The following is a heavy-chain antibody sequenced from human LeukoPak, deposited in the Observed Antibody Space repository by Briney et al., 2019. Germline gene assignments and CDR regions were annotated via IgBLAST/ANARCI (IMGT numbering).Heavy chain of an antibody. D-gene: IGHD1-26*01. Sequence: PGGSLRLSCAASGFTFSSYGMHWVRQAPGKGLEWVAFIRYDGSNKYYADSVKGRFTISRDNAKNSLYLQMNSLRAEDTAVYYCARDQTTRASGTYYSWFDPWGQGTLVTVSS. CDR3: ARDQTTRASGTYYSWFDP. CDR1: GFTFSSYG. V-gene: IGHV3-30*02. CDR2: IRYDGSNK. J-gene: IGHJ5*02.